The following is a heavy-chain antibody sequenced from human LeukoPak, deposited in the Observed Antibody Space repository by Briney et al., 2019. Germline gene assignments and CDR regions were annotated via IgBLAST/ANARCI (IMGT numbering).Heavy chain of an antibody. CDR3: AKIYCGSTSCYDTRGWFDP. CDR2: INPDSGGT. CDR1: GYTFTDYY. Sequence: ASVKVSCKASGYTFTDYYMHWVRQAPGQGLEWMGWINPDSGGTNYAQKFQGRVTMTRDTSISTAYMELSSLRSEDTAIYYCAKIYCGSTSCYDTRGWFDPWGQGTLVTVSS. V-gene: IGHV1-2*02. D-gene: IGHD2-2*01. J-gene: IGHJ5*02.